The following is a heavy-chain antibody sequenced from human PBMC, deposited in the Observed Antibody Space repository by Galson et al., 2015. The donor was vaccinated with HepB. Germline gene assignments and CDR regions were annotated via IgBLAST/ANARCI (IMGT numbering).Heavy chain of an antibody. J-gene: IGHJ6*02. CDR1: GFIFSNYG. CDR2: IWHDGNKK. Sequence: SLRLSCAASGFIFSNYGMHWVRQSPGKGLEWVAIIWHDGNKKIYVDSVKGRFTISRDNAKNTMYLLMNSLGAEDTAVYYCVRDDRLGFCNSPGCYVAPQRYGMDVWGQGTTVTVSS. D-gene: IGHD2-2*01. V-gene: IGHV3-33*01. CDR3: VRDDRLGFCNSPGCYVAPQRYGMDV.